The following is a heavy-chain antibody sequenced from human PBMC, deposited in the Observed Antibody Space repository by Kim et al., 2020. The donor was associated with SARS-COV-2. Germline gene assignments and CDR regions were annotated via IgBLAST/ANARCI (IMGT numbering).Heavy chain of an antibody. J-gene: IGHJ4*02. V-gene: IGHV1-3*01. D-gene: IGHD6-13*01. CDR2: INAGNGNT. Sequence: ASVKVSCKASGYTFTSYAMHWVRQAPGQRLEWMGWINAGNGNTKYSQKFQGRVTITRDTSASTAYMELSSLRSEDTAMYYCARVPSAAAGKGPGYWGQGTLVTVSS. CDR1: GYTFTSYA. CDR3: ARVPSAAAGKGPGY.